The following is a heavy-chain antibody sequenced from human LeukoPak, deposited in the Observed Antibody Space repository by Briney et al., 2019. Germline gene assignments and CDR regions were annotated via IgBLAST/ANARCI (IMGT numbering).Heavy chain of an antibody. CDR3: ARGFYGDYADY. J-gene: IGHJ4*02. CDR2: IYYSGST. Sequence: SETLSLTCAVSGGSISSGGHSWSWIRQPPGKGLEWIGYIYYSGSTYYNPSLKSRVTISVDTSKNQFSLKLSSVTAADTAVYYCARGFYGDYADYWGQGTLVTVSS. V-gene: IGHV4-30-4*07. CDR1: GGSISSGGHS. D-gene: IGHD4-17*01.